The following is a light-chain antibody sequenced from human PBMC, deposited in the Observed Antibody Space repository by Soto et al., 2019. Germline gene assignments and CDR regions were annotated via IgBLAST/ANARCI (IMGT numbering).Light chain of an antibody. CDR2: GAS. Sequence: DIQMTQSPSSVSASVGDRVTITCRASQGISSWLAWYQQKPGKAPKLLIYGASTLPSGVPSRFSGSGSGTDFTLNINNLQPEDFATYYCQQGNIFPFTFGPGTKVDIK. J-gene: IGKJ3*01. CDR1: QGISSW. V-gene: IGKV1-12*01. CDR3: QQGNIFPFT.